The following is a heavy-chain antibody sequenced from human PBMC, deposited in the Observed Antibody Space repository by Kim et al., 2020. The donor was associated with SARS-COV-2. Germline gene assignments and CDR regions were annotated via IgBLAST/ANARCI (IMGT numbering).Heavy chain of an antibody. CDR2: IYYSGST. CDR1: GGSISSSSYY. CDR3: ARQAAPVLVGGNWFDP. D-gene: IGHD2-8*02. Sequence: SETLSLTCTVSGGSISSSSYYWGWIRQPPGKGLEWIGSIYYSGSTYYNPSLKSRVTISVDTSKNQFSLKLSSVTAADTAVYYCARQAAPVLVGGNWFDPWGQGTLVTVSS. V-gene: IGHV4-39*01. J-gene: IGHJ5*02.